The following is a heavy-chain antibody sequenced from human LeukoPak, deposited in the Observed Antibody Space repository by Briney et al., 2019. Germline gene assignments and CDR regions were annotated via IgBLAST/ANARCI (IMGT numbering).Heavy chain of an antibody. V-gene: IGHV1-2*02. CDR1: GYTFTGYY. CDR3: ARGLFPHDAFDI. Sequence: ASVKVSCKASGYTFTGYYMHWVRQAPGQGLVWMGWINPNSGGTNYAQKFQGRVTMTRDTSISTAYLELSRLRSDDTAVYYCARGLFPHDAFDIWGQGTMVTVSS. CDR2: INPNSGGT. J-gene: IGHJ3*02.